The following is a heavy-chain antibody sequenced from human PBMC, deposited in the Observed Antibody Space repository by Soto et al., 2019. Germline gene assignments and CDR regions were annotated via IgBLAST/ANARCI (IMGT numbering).Heavy chain of an antibody. Sequence: KAGGSLRLSCAASGFTFSISTMNWVRQAPGKRLEWVSSISSGTTYSYYADSVKGRFSISRDTSASTAYMELSSLRSEDTAVYYCAREGYSYGYTYFDYWGQGTLVTVSS. CDR3: AREGYSYGYTYFDY. CDR2: ISSGTTYS. CDR1: GFTFSIST. D-gene: IGHD5-18*01. J-gene: IGHJ4*02. V-gene: IGHV3-21*01.